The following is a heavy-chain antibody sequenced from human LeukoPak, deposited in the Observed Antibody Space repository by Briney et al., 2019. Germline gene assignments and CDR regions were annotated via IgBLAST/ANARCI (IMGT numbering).Heavy chain of an antibody. Sequence: GGSLRLSCAASGFTFTSYSMNWVRQAPGKGLEWVSTISGGGGSTYYADSVKGRFTISRDNSKNTLYLQMNSLRAEDTAVYYCAIFDSYFDYWGQGTLVTVSS. V-gene: IGHV3-23*01. CDR2: ISGGGGST. CDR3: AIFDSYFDY. CDR1: GFTFTSYS. J-gene: IGHJ4*02.